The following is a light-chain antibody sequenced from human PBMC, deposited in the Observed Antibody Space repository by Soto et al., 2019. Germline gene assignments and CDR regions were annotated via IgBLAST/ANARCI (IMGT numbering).Light chain of an antibody. J-gene: IGLJ1*01. V-gene: IGLV2-18*02. CDR2: EVS. Sequence: QSALTQPPSVSGSPGQSVAISCTGTSSDVGSYNRVSWYQQPPGAAPKLMIYEVSNRPSGVPDRFSGSKSGNTASLTISGLRAEDEADYYCNSYTGSSTYVFGTGTKVTVL. CDR1: SSDVGSYNR. CDR3: NSYTGSSTYV.